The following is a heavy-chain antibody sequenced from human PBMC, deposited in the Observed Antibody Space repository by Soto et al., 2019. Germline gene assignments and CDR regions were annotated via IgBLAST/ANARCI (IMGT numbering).Heavy chain of an antibody. CDR2: ITSRTGDT. CDR1: GSTFTEYY. Sequence: ASVKVSCKASGSTFTEYYLYWVRQAPGQGPEWLGGITSRTGDTNPAQKVPGRVTMTREMSLTPAYMELHRLTSDDTAVYYCARDPSVRGAPYYFDYGGQGSLVTVYS. V-gene: IGHV1-2*02. J-gene: IGHJ4*02. D-gene: IGHD1-26*01. CDR3: ARDPSVRGAPYYFDY.